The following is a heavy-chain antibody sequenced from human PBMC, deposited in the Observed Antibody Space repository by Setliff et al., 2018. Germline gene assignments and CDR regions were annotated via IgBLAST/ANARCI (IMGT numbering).Heavy chain of an antibody. CDR1: SGTFSDYY. Sequence: SETLSLTCAAYSGTFSDYYWTWIRQPPGKGLEWVGEINHRGSTNYNPSLKSRVTISVDTSKDQFSLKLISMTAADTAVYYCARGRNVAARLLDSWGQGTLVTVSS. CDR3: ARGRNVAARLLDS. J-gene: IGHJ4*02. CDR2: INHRGST. D-gene: IGHD6-6*01. V-gene: IGHV4-34*01.